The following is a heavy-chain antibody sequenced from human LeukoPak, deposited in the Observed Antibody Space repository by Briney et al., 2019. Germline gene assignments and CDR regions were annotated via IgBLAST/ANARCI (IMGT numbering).Heavy chain of an antibody. CDR3: AREHRYCDFWSGYPDY. J-gene: IGHJ4*02. D-gene: IGHD3-3*01. CDR2: IIPIFGTA. V-gene: IGHV1-69*05. CDR1: GGTFSSYA. Sequence: SVKVSCKASGGTFSSYAISWVRQAPGQGLEWMGGIIPIFGTANYAQKFQGRVTITTDESTSTAYMELSSLRSEDTAVYYCAREHRYCDFWSGYPDYWGQGTLVTVSS.